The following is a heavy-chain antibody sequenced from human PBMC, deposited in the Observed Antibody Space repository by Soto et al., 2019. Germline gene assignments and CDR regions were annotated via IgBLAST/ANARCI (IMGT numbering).Heavy chain of an antibody. CDR3: AKSWNLDFSATWYAPDY. CDR2: VSSDGSRK. J-gene: IGHJ4*02. CDR1: GFIFPNFG. D-gene: IGHD6-13*01. Sequence: SLRLSCEASGFIFPNFGLHWVRQAPGKGLQWLGVVSSDGSRKYYADSVRGRLNISRDNPKNTLYLQLDRLSADDTAVYYCAKSWNLDFSATWYAPDYWGQGTLVTVS. V-gene: IGHV3-30*18.